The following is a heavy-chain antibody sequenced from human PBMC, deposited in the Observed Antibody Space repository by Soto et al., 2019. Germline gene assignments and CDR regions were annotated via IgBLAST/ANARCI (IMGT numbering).Heavy chain of an antibody. Sequence: QAQLVQSGAEVKKPGSSVKVSCKDSGGLFSSFAISWVRQAPGQGLEWMGVIIPVFGTTNYAQKFQGRVTITADESTHTAYMELSSLTSDDTVMYYCARGGGPYVWFNEFWGQGTQVTVSS. CDR3: ARGGGPYVWFNEF. CDR1: GGLFSSFA. V-gene: IGHV1-69*01. D-gene: IGHD3-16*01. CDR2: IIPVFGTT. J-gene: IGHJ4*02.